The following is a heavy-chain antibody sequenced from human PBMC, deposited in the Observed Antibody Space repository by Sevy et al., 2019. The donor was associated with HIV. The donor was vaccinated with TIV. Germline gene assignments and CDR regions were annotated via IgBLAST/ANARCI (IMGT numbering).Heavy chain of an antibody. CDR1: GFNFSNYS. J-gene: IGHJ4*02. D-gene: IGHD1-20*01. V-gene: IGHV3-21*01. Sequence: GGSLRLSCAASGFNFSNYSMNWVRQAPGKGLEWVSSISSSSTYISYADSVKGRFTISRDNAENSLFLQMNSLRAEDTAVYYCASLYNGFDYWGQGTLVTVSS. CDR3: ASLYNGFDY. CDR2: ISSSSTYI.